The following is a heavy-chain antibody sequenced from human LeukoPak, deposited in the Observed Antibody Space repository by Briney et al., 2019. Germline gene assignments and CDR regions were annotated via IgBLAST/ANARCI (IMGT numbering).Heavy chain of an antibody. D-gene: IGHD3-22*01. CDR3: ARTPLITMIEYYFDY. V-gene: IGHV3-30*03. J-gene: IGHJ4*02. CDR2: ISYDGSNK. Sequence: QPGGSLRLSCAASGFTFSSYGMHWVCQAPGKGLEWVAVISYDGSNKYYADSVKGRFTISRDNSKNTLYLQMNSLRAEDTAVYYCARTPLITMIEYYFDYWGQGTLVTVSS. CDR1: GFTFSSYG.